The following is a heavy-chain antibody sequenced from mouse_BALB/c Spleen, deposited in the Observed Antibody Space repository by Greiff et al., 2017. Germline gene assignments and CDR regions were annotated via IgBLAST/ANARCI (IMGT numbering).Heavy chain of an antibody. Sequence: LMESGPGLVAPSQSLSITCTVSGFSLTGYGVNWVRQPPGKGLEWLGMIWGDGSTDYNSALKSRLSISKDNSKSQVFLKMNSLQTDDTARYYCAREGGRAYYAMDYWGQGTSVTVSS. V-gene: IGHV2-6-7*01. CDR2: IWGDGST. J-gene: IGHJ4*01. CDR3: AREGGRAYYAMDY. D-gene: IGHD1-1*01. CDR1: GFSLTGYG.